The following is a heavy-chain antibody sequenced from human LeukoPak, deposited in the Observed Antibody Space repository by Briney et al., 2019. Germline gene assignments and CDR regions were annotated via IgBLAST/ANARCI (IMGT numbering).Heavy chain of an antibody. V-gene: IGHV3-30-3*01. CDR3: ARDAAYYYDSSGYLDY. J-gene: IGHJ4*02. Sequence: PGRSLRLSCAASGFTFSSYAMHWVRQAPGKGLEWVAVISYDGSNKYYADSVEGRFTISRDNSKNTLYLQMNSLRAEDTAVYYCARDAAYYYDSSGYLDYWGQGTLVTVSS. CDR1: GFTFSSYA. CDR2: ISYDGSNK. D-gene: IGHD3-22*01.